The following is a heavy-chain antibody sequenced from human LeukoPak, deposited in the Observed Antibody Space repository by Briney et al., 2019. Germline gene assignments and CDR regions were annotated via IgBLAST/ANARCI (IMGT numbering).Heavy chain of an antibody. Sequence: SETLSLTCTVSGDSIISNLYWWDWLRLPPGKGLEWIGATFYTGRPFYIPSLKSRVSISVDTSKNQFSLDLSSATAADTAVYYCARRRHNFDFYDVWGQGTRVTVSS. CDR2: TFYTGRP. CDR3: ARRRHNFDFYDV. J-gene: IGHJ3*01. D-gene: IGHD3/OR15-3a*01. CDR1: GDSIISNLYW. V-gene: IGHV4-39*01.